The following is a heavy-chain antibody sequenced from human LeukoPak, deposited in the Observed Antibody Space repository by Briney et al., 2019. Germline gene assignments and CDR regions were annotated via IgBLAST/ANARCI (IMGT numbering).Heavy chain of an antibody. CDR3: ARGMSPLPSLYDSSGYPPDS. J-gene: IGHJ4*02. Sequence: KPSETLSLTCTVSGGSVSRNYWTWIRQPPGKGLEWIGYVFYSGSTNYNPSLKSRVTISVDTSDNEVSLKLDSVTAADTVMYYCARGMSPLPSLYDSSGYPPDSWGQGTLVTVSS. D-gene: IGHD3-22*01. CDR1: GGSVSRNY. CDR2: VFYSGST. V-gene: IGHV4-59*02.